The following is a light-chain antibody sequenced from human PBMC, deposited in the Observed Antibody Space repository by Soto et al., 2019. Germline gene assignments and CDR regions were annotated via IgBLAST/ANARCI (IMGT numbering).Light chain of an antibody. J-gene: IGKJ2*01. CDR2: AAS. CDR3: HKYNSAPYT. Sequence: DIQMTQSPSSLSASVGDRVTINCRASQGISNYLACYQQKPGKVPKLLIYAASTLQAGVPSRFSGSGSGTDFTLTISSLQPEDVATYYCHKYNSAPYTFGQGTKLEIK. V-gene: IGKV1-27*01. CDR1: QGISNY.